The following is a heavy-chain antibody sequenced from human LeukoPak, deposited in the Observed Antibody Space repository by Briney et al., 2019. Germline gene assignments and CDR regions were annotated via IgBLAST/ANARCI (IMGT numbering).Heavy chain of an antibody. CDR1: GGSISSYY. CDR2: IYTSGST. V-gene: IGHV4-4*09. J-gene: IGHJ4*02. D-gene: IGHD3-3*01. CDR3: AGVYYDFWSGYYSDY. Sequence: SETLSLTCTVSGGSISSYYWSWIRQPPGKGLEWIGYIYTSGSTNYNPSLKSRVTIPVDTSKNQFSLKLSSVTAADTAVYYCAGVYYDFWSGYYSDYWGQGTLVTVSS.